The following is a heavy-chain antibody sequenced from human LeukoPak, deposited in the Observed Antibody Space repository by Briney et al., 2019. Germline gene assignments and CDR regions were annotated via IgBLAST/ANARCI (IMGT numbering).Heavy chain of an antibody. CDR1: GDSINSYY. D-gene: IGHD4-11*01. Sequence: KPSETLSLTCTVSGDSINSYYWSWIRHPPGKGLEWLGYIYYRGSANYNPSLKSRVTISIDTSKNQFSLKLTSVTAADTAVYYCARLLHDWFDSWGQGTLVTVSS. J-gene: IGHJ5*01. CDR3: ARLLHDWFDS. V-gene: IGHV4-59*08. CDR2: IYYRGSA.